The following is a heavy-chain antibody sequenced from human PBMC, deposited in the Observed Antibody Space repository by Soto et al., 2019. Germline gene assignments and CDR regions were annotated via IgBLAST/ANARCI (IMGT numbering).Heavy chain of an antibody. Sequence: SETLSLTCAVYGGSFSGYYWSWIRQPPGKGLEWIGEINHSGSTNYNPSLKSRVTISVDTSKNQFSLKLSSVTAADTAVYYCGRGGDDTRTWRGDYWGQGTLVTVSS. D-gene: IGHD3-10*01. V-gene: IGHV4-34*01. J-gene: IGHJ4*02. CDR2: INHSGST. CDR1: GGSFSGYY. CDR3: GRGGDDTRTWRGDY.